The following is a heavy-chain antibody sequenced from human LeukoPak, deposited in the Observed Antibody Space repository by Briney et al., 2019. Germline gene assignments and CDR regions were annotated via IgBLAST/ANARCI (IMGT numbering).Heavy chain of an antibody. V-gene: IGHV3-30*14. Sequence: GKSLRLSCAASGFTFSGYPIHWVRQAPGKGLEWVAVISYDGSNKYYADSVKGRFTISRDNSKNTLYLQMNSLRAEDTAVYYCARKGFGDPFDYWGQGTLVTVSS. CDR2: ISYDGSNK. CDR1: GFTFSGYP. J-gene: IGHJ4*02. CDR3: ARKGFGDPFDY. D-gene: IGHD3-10*01.